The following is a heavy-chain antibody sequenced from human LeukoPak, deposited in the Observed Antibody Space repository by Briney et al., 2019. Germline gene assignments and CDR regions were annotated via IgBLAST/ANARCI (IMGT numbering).Heavy chain of an antibody. CDR3: ASGYSGYDWVRDFDY. Sequence: SPGGSLRLSCAASGFTVSSNYMNWVRQAPGKGLEWVSSISSSSSYIYYADSVKGRFTISRDNAKNSLYLQMNSLRAEDTAVYYCASGYSGYDWVRDFDYWGQGTLVTVSS. CDR1: GFTVSSNY. J-gene: IGHJ4*02. CDR2: ISSSSSYI. D-gene: IGHD5-12*01. V-gene: IGHV3-21*01.